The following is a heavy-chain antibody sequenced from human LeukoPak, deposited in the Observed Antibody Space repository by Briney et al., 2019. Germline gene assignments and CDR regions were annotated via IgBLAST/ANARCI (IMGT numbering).Heavy chain of an antibody. J-gene: IGHJ3*02. CDR2: INAGNGNT. CDR1: GYTFTSYA. V-gene: IGHV1-3*01. Sequence: ASVKVSCKASGYTFTSYAMHWVRQAPGQRLEWMGWINAGNGNTKYSQKFQGRVTITRDTSASTAYMELSSLRSEDTAVYYCAVGMKRGAGWFGDPNAFDIWGQGAMVTVSS. CDR3: AVGMKRGAGWFGDPNAFDI. D-gene: IGHD3-10*01.